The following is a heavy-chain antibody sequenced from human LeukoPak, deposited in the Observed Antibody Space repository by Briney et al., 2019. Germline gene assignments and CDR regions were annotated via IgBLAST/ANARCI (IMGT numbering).Heavy chain of an antibody. Sequence: PGGSLRLSCAASGFTFSSYEMNWVRQASGKGLEWVGRIRSKANSYATAYAASVKGRFTISRDDSKNTAYLQMNSLKTEDTAVYYCTTILFYWGQGTLVTVSS. D-gene: IGHD2/OR15-2a*01. CDR2: IRSKANSYAT. V-gene: IGHV3-73*01. CDR1: GFTFSSYE. J-gene: IGHJ4*02. CDR3: TTILFY.